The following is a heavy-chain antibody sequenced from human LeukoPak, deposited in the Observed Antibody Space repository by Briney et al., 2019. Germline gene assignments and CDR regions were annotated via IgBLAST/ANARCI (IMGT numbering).Heavy chain of an antibody. CDR2: INPNSGDT. CDR1: GYTFTDYY. V-gene: IGHV1-2*04. CDR3: ARATGTYWWFDS. D-gene: IGHD1-26*01. J-gene: IGHJ5*01. Sequence: ASVKVSCKASGYTFTDYYIHWGRQAPGQGLEWMGWINPNSGDTNYAQKFQGWVTMTRDMSISTAYMELSRLRSDDTAIYYCARATGTYWWFDSWGQGTLVTVSS.